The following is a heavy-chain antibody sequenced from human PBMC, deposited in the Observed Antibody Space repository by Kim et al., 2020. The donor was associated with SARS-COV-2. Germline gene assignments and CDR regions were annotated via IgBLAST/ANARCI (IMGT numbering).Heavy chain of an antibody. Sequence: YYADSVKGRFTISRDNAKNSLYLQMNSLRAEDTAVYYCANLYSYDGFDYWGQGTLVTVSS. J-gene: IGHJ4*02. D-gene: IGHD5-18*01. CDR3: ANLYSYDGFDY. V-gene: IGHV3-21*01.